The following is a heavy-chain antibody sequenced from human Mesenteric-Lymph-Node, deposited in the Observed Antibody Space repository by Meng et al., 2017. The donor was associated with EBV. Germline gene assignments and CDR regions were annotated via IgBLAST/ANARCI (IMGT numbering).Heavy chain of an antibody. J-gene: IGHJ4*02. CDR1: GFTFSSYS. Sequence: EVQRVESGGGLVKPGGSXXXXCAAYGFTFSSYSMNWVRQAPGKGLEWVSSISSSSSYKYYADSVKGRFTISRDNAKNSLYLQMNSLRAEDTAVYYCARDPGSTVTDFDYWGQGTLVTVSS. CDR3: ARDPGSTVTDFDY. D-gene: IGHD4-17*01. V-gene: IGHV3-21*01. CDR2: ISSSSSYK.